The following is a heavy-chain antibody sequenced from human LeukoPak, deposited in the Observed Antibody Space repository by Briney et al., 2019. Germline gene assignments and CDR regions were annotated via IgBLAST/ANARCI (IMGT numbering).Heavy chain of an antibody. D-gene: IGHD1-26*01. J-gene: IGHJ6*03. CDR3: AKDSGYMDV. V-gene: IGHV3-21*06. CDR1: GFTFSGYS. CDR2: ISSSSTYI. Sequence: RGSLRLSCTTSGFTFSGYSMNWVRQAPGKGLEWVSTISSSSTYIYYADSVKGGFTISRDNARGLLYLQMSSLRAEDTAVYYCAKDSGYMDVWGKGTTVTVSS.